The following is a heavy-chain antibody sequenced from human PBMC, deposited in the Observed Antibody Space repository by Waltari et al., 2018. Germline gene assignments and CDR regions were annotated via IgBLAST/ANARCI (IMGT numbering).Heavy chain of an antibody. CDR3: ATDLPGDRDFDF. Sequence: EVQLVESGGGLVQPGGSLRLSCVASGFIFSNYQMNWVRQAPGKGLELVSFIRSGGSTLYADSVKGRFTISRDNAENSLYLQMNSLRVEDTAIYYCATDLPGDRDFDFWGQGTLVTVSS. CDR2: IRSGGSTL. CDR1: GFIFSNYQ. D-gene: IGHD7-27*01. J-gene: IGHJ4*02. V-gene: IGHV3-48*03.